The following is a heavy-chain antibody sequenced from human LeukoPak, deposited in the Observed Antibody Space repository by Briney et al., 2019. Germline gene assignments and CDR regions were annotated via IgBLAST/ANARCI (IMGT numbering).Heavy chain of an antibody. J-gene: IGHJ4*02. D-gene: IGHD5-12*01. Sequence: ASVKVSCKASGYTFTDYYMHWVRQAPGQGLEWMGWINPNSGVTNYAQKFQGRVTMTRDTSVSTAYMELGRLRSDDTAVYYCARLSNSGYTIYFDYWGQGTLVTVSS. CDR2: INPNSGVT. CDR3: ARLSNSGYTIYFDY. CDR1: GYTFTDYY. V-gene: IGHV1-2*02.